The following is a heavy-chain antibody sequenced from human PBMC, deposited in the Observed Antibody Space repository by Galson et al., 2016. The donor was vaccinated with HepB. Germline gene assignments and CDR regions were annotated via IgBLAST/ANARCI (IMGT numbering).Heavy chain of an antibody. D-gene: IGHD2-15*01. J-gene: IGHJ4*02. CDR1: GFTFSIFS. CDR3: ARVGHCSGASCYPFDY. Sequence: SLRLSCAASGFTFSIFSMNWVRQAPGKGLEWVSYISSSGSTVNYPASVRGRFTISRDNAKNSLHLQMNSLRDEDTAVYYCARVGHCSGASCYPFDYWGQGTLVTVSS. CDR2: ISSSGSTV. V-gene: IGHV3-48*02.